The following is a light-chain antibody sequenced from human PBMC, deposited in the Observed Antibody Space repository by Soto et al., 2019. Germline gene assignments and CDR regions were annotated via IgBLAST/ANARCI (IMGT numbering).Light chain of an antibody. Sequence: DIHMTQSPSSLSASVGDRVTITCRASQNINSYVNWYQQKPGRAPKLLIYAASILDSGVPSRFSGSGFGTDFTLVIDSLQPDDFATYYCHQSYMTPPTFGQG. CDR3: HQSYMTPPT. CDR1: QNINSY. V-gene: IGKV1-39*01. CDR2: AAS. J-gene: IGKJ2*01.